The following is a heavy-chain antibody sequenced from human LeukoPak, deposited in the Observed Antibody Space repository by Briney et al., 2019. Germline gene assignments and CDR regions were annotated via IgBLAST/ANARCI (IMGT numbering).Heavy chain of an antibody. D-gene: IGHD5-24*01. CDR2: INWNSGSK. CDR1: GFTFDDYA. J-gene: IGHJ4*02. V-gene: IGHV3-9*01. CDR3: AKDTGPNYPIDFNPFDY. Sequence: QSGGSLRLSCAASGFTFDDYAMHWVRQAPGKGLEWVSGINWNSGSKGYADSVKGRFTISRDNAKNSLYLQMNSLRPEDTALYYCAKDTGPNYPIDFNPFDYWGQGTLVTVSS.